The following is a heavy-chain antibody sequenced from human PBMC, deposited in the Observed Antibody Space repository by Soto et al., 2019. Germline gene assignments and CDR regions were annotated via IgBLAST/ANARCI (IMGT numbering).Heavy chain of an antibody. CDR2: ISGSGGST. CDR3: TIADYYGSGSFDY. CDR1: GFTFSSYA. J-gene: IGHJ4*02. D-gene: IGHD3-10*01. V-gene: IGHV3-23*01. Sequence: GGSLRLSCAASGFTFSSYAMSWVRQAPGKGLEWVSAISGSGGSTYYADSVKGRFTISRDNSKNMLYLQMNSLRAEDTAVYYGTIADYYGSGSFDYWGQGTLVTVSS.